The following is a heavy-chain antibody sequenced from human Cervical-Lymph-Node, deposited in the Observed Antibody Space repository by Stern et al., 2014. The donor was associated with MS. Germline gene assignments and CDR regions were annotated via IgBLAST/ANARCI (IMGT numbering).Heavy chain of an antibody. CDR1: GGTFSSYA. D-gene: IGHD6-19*01. J-gene: IGHJ4*02. CDR2: IIPIFGTA. V-gene: IGHV1-69*01. Sequence: QVQLGQSGAEVKKPGSSVKVSCKASGGTFSSYAISWVRQAPGQGLEWMGGIIPIFGTANYAQKFQGRVTITADESTSTAYMELSSLRSEDTAVYYCARGIRQWLGYYFDYWGQGTLVTVSS. CDR3: ARGIRQWLGYYFDY.